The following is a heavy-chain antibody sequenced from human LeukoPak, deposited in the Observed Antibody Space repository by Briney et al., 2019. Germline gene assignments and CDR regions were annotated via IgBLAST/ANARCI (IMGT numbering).Heavy chain of an antibody. D-gene: IGHD6-13*01. J-gene: IGHJ4*02. Sequence: GGSLRLSCAASGFTFSSYGMHWVRQAPGKGLEWVAFIRYDGSNKYYADSVKGRFTISRDNSKNTLYLQMNSLRAEDTAVYYCAKAPGIAAAGGYWGQGTLVTVSS. CDR2: IRYDGSNK. CDR1: GFTFSSYG. V-gene: IGHV3-30*02. CDR3: AKAPGIAAAGGY.